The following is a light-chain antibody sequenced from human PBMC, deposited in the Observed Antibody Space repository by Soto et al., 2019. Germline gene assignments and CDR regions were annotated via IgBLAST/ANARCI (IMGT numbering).Light chain of an antibody. CDR1: QSLLSNSNNKNY. J-gene: IGKJ1*01. CDR2: WAS. V-gene: IGKV4-1*01. CDR3: QQYYSTPQT. Sequence: DVVMTQSPDSLAVSLGERATINCKSSQSLLSNSNNKNYLAWYRQRPGQPPNLLIYWASARESGVPDRFSGSGSGADFTLTISRLQAEDVAVYYCQQYYSTPQTFGQGTKVEVK.